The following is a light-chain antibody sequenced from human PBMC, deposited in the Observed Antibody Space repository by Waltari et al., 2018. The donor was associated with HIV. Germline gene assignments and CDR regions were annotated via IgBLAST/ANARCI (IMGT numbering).Light chain of an antibody. Sequence: HSALTQPASVSGPHGQSITIPCAGTSSAVGAYDYVSWYHHPPGHAPNLVIYEVTNWPLGVSERFSGSKSGNTASLTISYLLTEDEGFYYCASFTSNTWVFGGGTEVTVL. V-gene: IGLV2-14*01. J-gene: IGLJ3*02. CDR3: ASFTSNTWV. CDR1: SSAVGAYDY. CDR2: EVT.